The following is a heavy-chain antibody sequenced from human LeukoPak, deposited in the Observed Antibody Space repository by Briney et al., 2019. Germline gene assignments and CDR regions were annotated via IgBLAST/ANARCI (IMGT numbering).Heavy chain of an antibody. J-gene: IGHJ4*01. CDR1: GFTFSSYA. D-gene: IGHD3-3*01. CDR3: AKEIYDFWSGYLFDY. V-gene: IGHV3-23*01. CDR2: ISGSGGST. Sequence: PGGSLRLSCAASGFTFSSYAMSWVRQAPGKGLEWVSAISGSGGSTYYADSVKGRFTISKDNSKNTLYLQMNSLKAEDTAVYYCAKEIYDFWSGYLFDYWGHGTLVTASS.